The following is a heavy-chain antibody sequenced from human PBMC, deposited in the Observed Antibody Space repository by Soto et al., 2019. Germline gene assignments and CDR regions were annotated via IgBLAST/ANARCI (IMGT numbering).Heavy chain of an antibody. CDR2: IIPVFGSP. CDR3: ARDITGTNNWFVS. CDR1: GDTFNSHT. Sequence: VQLVQSGAEVRKPGSSVRVSCETSGDTFNSHTINWLRHAPGQGLEWMGGIIPVFGSPTYAQKFQARLTITVETSTKTAYMELSSLTSVDTAFYFCARDITGTNNWFVSGGQGTLVTVSS. D-gene: IGHD1-20*01. J-gene: IGHJ5*01. V-gene: IGHV1-69*06.